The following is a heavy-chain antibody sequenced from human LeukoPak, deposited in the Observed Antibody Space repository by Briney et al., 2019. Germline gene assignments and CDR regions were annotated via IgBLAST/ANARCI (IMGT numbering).Heavy chain of an antibody. CDR3: ARGRGYQGEGGLDY. V-gene: IGHV1-18*01. CDR2: ISAYNGNT. Sequence: ASVKVSCKASGYTFTSYGISWVRQAPGQGLEWMGWISAYNGNTNYAQKLQGRVTMTTDTSTSTAYMELRSLRSDDTAVYYGARGRGYQGEGGLDYWGQETLVTVSS. CDR1: GYTFTSYG. D-gene: IGHD3-22*01. J-gene: IGHJ4*02.